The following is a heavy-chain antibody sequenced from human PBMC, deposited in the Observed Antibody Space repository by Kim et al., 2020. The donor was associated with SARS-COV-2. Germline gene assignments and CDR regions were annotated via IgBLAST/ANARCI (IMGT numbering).Heavy chain of an antibody. V-gene: IGHV4-39*01. CDR3: AGRSNDDYGDYDFWFDP. CDR1: GGSISSSSYY. Sequence: SETLSLTCTVSGGSISSSSYYWGWIRQPPGKGLEWIGSIYYSGSTYYNPSFKSRVTISVDTSKNQFSLKLSSVTAADTAVYYCAGRSNDDYGDYDFWFDPWGQGPLVTVSS. D-gene: IGHD4-17*01. CDR2: IYYSGST. J-gene: IGHJ5*02.